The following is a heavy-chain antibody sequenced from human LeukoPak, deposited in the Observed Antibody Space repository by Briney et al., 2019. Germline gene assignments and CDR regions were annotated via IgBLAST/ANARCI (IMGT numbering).Heavy chain of an antibody. D-gene: IGHD3-10*01. V-gene: IGHV3-48*03. Sequence: PGGSLRLSCAASGFTFSSYEMNWVRQAPGKGLEWVSYISSSGSTIYYADSVKGRFTISRDNAKNSLYLQMNSLRAEDTAVYYCARVYGPPRNWFDPWGQGTLVTVSS. J-gene: IGHJ5*02. CDR1: GFTFSSYE. CDR2: ISSSGSTI. CDR3: ARVYGPPRNWFDP.